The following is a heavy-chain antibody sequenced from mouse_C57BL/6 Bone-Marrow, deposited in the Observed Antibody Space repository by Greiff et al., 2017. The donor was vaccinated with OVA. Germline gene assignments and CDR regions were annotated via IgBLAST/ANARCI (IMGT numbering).Heavy chain of an antibody. D-gene: IGHD1-1*01. V-gene: IGHV1-39*01. J-gene: IGHJ1*03. Sequence: VQLQQSGPELVKPGASVKISCKASGYSFTDYNMNWVKQSNGKSLEWIGVINPNDGTTSYNQKFKGKATLTVDQSSSTAYMQLNSLTSEDSAVYYCALYYGSSYRYFDVWGTGTTVTVSS. CDR3: ALYYGSSYRYFDV. CDR2: INPNDGTT. CDR1: GYSFTDYN.